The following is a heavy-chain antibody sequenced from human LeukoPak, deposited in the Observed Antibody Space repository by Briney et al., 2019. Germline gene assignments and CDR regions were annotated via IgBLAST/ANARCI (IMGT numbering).Heavy chain of an antibody. CDR3: ARSDCSSTSCYAFDI. Sequence: PSETLSLTCTVSGGSFSSSSYSWAWIRQPPGKGLEWFGSIYYSGSTYYNPSLKSRVTISVDTSKNQFSLKLSSVTAADTAVYYCARSDCSSTSCYAFDIWGQGTMVTVSS. CDR2: IYYSGST. D-gene: IGHD2-2*01. CDR1: GGSFSSSSYS. J-gene: IGHJ3*02. V-gene: IGHV4-39*01.